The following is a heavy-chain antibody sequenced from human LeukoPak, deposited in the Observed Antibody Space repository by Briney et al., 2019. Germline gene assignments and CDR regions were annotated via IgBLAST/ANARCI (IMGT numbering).Heavy chain of an antibody. Sequence: GASVKVSCKASGGTFSSYGISWVRQAPGQGLEWMGWISAYNGNTNYAQKLQGRVTMTTDTSTSTAYMELRSLRSDDTAVYYCAREEYSSSSEPPHYWGQGTLVTVSS. D-gene: IGHD6-6*01. CDR1: GGTFSSYG. V-gene: IGHV1-18*01. J-gene: IGHJ4*02. CDR3: AREEYSSSSEPPHY. CDR2: ISAYNGNT.